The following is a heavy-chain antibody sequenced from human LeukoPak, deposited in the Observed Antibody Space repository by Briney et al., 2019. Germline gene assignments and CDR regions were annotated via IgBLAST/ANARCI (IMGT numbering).Heavy chain of an antibody. V-gene: IGHV3-33*08. Sequence: GGSLRLSCAASGFSFSDYWMNWVRQAPGKGLEWVAAAQGDGRLQYYADSVKGRFTISKDISKSTLYVQMNSLRAEDTAVYYCATGGGFYYGHWGQGTLVTVSS. D-gene: IGHD3-22*01. CDR3: ATGGGFYYGH. CDR2: AQGDGRLQ. CDR1: GFSFSDYW. J-gene: IGHJ4*02.